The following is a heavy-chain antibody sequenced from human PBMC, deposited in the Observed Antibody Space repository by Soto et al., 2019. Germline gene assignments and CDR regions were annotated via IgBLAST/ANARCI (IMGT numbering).Heavy chain of an antibody. V-gene: IGHV4-59*08. Sequence: QVQLQESGPGLLKPSETLSLTCTVSGGSISSYYWSWIRQPPGKGLEWIGYIYYSGSTNYNPSLKSRVPISVDTSKNQFSLKLSSVTAADTAVYYCARGGGSPDYWGQGTLVTVSS. CDR3: ARGGGSPDY. J-gene: IGHJ4*02. CDR2: IYYSGST. CDR1: GGSISSYY. D-gene: IGHD1-26*01.